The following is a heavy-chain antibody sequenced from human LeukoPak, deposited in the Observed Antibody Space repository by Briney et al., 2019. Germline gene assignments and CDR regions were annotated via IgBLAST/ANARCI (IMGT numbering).Heavy chain of an antibody. Sequence: GGSLRLSCTASGFTFSDYWMTWVRQAPGKGPEWVANIKQDGSQRYYVDSVKGRFTISRDNSKNTLYLQMNSLRAEDTAVYYCAKEDTMVRGVGVRYSDYWGQGTLVTVSS. V-gene: IGHV3-7*04. D-gene: IGHD3-10*01. J-gene: IGHJ4*02. CDR1: GFTFSDYW. CDR2: IKQDGSQR. CDR3: AKEDTMVRGVGVRYSDY.